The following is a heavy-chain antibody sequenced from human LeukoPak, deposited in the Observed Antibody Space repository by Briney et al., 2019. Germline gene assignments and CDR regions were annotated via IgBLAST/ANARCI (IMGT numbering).Heavy chain of an antibody. Sequence: ASVKVSCKASGYTLTDYYMHWVRQAPGQGLEWMGRIYPNSGGTNYAQKFQGRVTMTRDTSISTVYMELSRLRSDGTAVYCCARVGYYESSGYYEYWGQGTLVTVSS. CDR3: ARVGYYESSGYYEY. CDR1: GYTLTDYY. J-gene: IGHJ4*02. CDR2: IYPNSGGT. V-gene: IGHV1-2*06. D-gene: IGHD3-22*01.